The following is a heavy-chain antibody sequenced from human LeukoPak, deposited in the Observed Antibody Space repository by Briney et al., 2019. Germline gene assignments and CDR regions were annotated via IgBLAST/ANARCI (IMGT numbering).Heavy chain of an antibody. D-gene: IGHD1-7*01. CDR1: GYTFTGYY. V-gene: IGHV1-2*04. J-gene: IGHJ6*02. Sequence: ASVKVSCTASGYTFTGYYMHWVRQAPGQGLEWMGWINPNSGGTNYAQKFQGWVTMTRDTSISTAYMELSRLRSDDTAVYYCARAPSTNWNYPHYYYYYGMDVWGQGTTVTVSS. CDR3: ARAPSTNWNYPHYYYYYGMDV. CDR2: INPNSGGT.